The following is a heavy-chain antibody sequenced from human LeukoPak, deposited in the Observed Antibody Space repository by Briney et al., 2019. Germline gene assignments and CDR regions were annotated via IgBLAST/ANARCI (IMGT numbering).Heavy chain of an antibody. V-gene: IGHV1-2*02. CDR3: AREWLEGFIMITFGGVIVAPGFDY. D-gene: IGHD3-16*02. CDR2: INPNSGGT. Sequence: ASVKVSCKASGYTFTGYYMHWVRQAPGQGLEWMGWINPNSGGTNYAQKFQGRVTMTRDTSISTAYMELSRLRSDDTAVYYCAREWLEGFIMITFGGVIVAPGFDYWGQGTQVTVSS. J-gene: IGHJ4*02. CDR1: GYTFTGYY.